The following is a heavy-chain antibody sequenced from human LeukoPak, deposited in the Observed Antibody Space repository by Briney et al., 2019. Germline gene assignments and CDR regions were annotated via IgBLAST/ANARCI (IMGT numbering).Heavy chain of an antibody. Sequence: QAGGSLRLSCAASGFTFSSYAMSWVRQAPGKGLEWVSAISGSGGSTYYADSVRGRFTISRDNSKNTVYLQMNSLRAEDTAVYYCARDFFGWSNDPSDIWGQGTMVTVSS. J-gene: IGHJ3*02. CDR1: GFTFSSYA. D-gene: IGHD2-15*01. CDR3: ARDFFGWSNDPSDI. V-gene: IGHV3-23*01. CDR2: ISGSGGST.